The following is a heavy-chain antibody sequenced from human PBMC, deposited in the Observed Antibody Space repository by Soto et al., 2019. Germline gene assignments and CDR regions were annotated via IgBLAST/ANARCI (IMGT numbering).Heavy chain of an antibody. Sequence: EVQLVQSGGGSVQPGGSLRLSCAAPGFTFTNYWMHWVRQVPGKGLVWVARIDGIGTGTSYSDSVRGRFTISRDNAENMLYLQMNSLRAEDTAVYYCTTVFEYWGRGTLVTVSS. CDR1: GFTFTNYW. V-gene: IGHV3-74*01. J-gene: IGHJ4*02. CDR2: IDGIGTGT. CDR3: TTVFEY.